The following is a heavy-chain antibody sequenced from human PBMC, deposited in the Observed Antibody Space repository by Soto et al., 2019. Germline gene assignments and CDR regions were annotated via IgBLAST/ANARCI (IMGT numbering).Heavy chain of an antibody. CDR3: AHWGYAFDI. Sequence: QVTLKESGPVLVKPTETLTLTCTVSGFSLSNARMSMSWIRQPPGKALEWLAHIFSNDEKSYNTSLKSRLTISKDPSQSQVVLTMTNVDPEDTATYYGAHWGYAFDIWGRGTMVTVSS. D-gene: IGHD7-27*01. V-gene: IGHV2-26*01. J-gene: IGHJ3*02. CDR2: IFSNDEK. CDR1: GFSLSNARMS.